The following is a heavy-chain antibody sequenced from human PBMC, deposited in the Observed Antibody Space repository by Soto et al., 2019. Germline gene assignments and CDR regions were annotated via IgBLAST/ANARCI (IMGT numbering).Heavy chain of an antibody. D-gene: IGHD6-13*01. CDR1: GFTVSSNY. J-gene: IGHJ1*01. CDR3: ARVLIAAAAEYFQH. Sequence: GGSLRLSCAASGFTVSSNYMSWVRQAPGKGLEWVSVIYSDGSTYYADSVKGRFTISRDNSKNTLYLQMNSLRAEDTAVYYCARVLIAAAAEYFQHWGQGTLVTVSS. CDR2: IYSDGST. V-gene: IGHV3-53*01.